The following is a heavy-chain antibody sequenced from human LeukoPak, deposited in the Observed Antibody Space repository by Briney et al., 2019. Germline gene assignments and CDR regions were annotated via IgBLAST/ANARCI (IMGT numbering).Heavy chain of an antibody. Sequence: ASVKVSCKASGYTFTSYDINWVRQATGQGLEWMGWMNPNSGNTGYAQKFQGRVTMTRNTSISTAYMELSSLRSEDTAVYYCARGYIVVPAANYYYYGMDVWGQGTTVTVSS. CDR2: MNPNSGNT. CDR1: GYTFTSYD. D-gene: IGHD2-2*01. J-gene: IGHJ6*02. V-gene: IGHV1-8*01. CDR3: ARGYIVVPAANYYYYGMDV.